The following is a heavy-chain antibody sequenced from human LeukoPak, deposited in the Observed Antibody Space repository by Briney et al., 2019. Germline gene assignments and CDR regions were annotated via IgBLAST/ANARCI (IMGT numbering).Heavy chain of an antibody. D-gene: IGHD6-13*01. CDR3: ARGSSWYDY. CDR1: GGSIRSYF. V-gene: IGHV4-59*12. CDR2: IYYSGRT. Sequence: SETLSLTCIVSGGSIRSYFWSWIRQPPGKGLEWIGYIYYSGRTNYNPSLKSRVTISLDTSKNQFSLKLSSVTAADTAVYYCARGSSWYDYWGQGTLVTVSS. J-gene: IGHJ4*02.